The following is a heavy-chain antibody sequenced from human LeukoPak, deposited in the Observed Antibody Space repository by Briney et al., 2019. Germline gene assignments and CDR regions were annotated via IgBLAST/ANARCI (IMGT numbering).Heavy chain of an antibody. CDR2: ISAYNGNT. J-gene: IGHJ5*02. V-gene: IGHV1-18*01. CDR1: GYTFTSYG. Sequence: SVKVSCKASGYTFTSYGISWVRQAPGQGLEWMGWISAYNGNTNYAQKLQGRVTMTTDTSTSTAYMELRSLRSDDTAVYYCARDVGADFPNWFDPWGQGTLVTVSS. CDR3: ARDVGADFPNWFDP. D-gene: IGHD4/OR15-4a*01.